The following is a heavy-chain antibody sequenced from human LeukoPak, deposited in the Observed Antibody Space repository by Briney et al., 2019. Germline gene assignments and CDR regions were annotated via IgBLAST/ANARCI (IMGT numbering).Heavy chain of an antibody. D-gene: IGHD6-19*01. CDR2: IIPIFGTA. CDR3: ARAKRQWLVGATIRGDNPPYYFDY. Sequence: GASVKVSCKASGGTFSSYAINWVRQAPGQGLKWMGGIIPIFGTANYAQKFQGRVTITADEYTSTAYMELSSLRSEDTAMYYCARAKRQWLVGATIRGDNPPYYFDYWGQGTLVTVSS. CDR1: GGTFSSYA. J-gene: IGHJ4*02. V-gene: IGHV1-69*13.